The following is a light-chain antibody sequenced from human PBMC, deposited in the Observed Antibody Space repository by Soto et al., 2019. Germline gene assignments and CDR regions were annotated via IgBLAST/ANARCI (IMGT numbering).Light chain of an antibody. V-gene: IGKV1-5*03. CDR3: QHYNSYSEA. CDR2: KAS. Sequence: DIQMTQSPSTLSGSVGARVTITCRASQTISSWLAWYQQKPGKAPKLLIYKASTLKSGVPSRFSGSGSGTEFTLTISSPQPDDFATYYGQHYNSYSEAFGQGTKVDIK. CDR1: QTISSW. J-gene: IGKJ1*01.